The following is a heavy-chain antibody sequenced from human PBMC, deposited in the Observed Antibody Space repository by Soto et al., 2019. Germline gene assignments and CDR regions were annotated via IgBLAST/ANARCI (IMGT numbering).Heavy chain of an antibody. V-gene: IGHV3-30*18. J-gene: IGHJ4*02. CDR3: AKQITFGGVIVNPSFDY. Sequence: PGGSLRLSCAASGFTFSSYGMHWVRQAPGKGLEWVAVISYDGSNKYYADSVKGRFTISRDNSKNTLYLQMNSLRAEDTAVYYCAKQITFGGVIVNPSFDYWGQGTLVTVSS. D-gene: IGHD3-16*02. CDR2: ISYDGSNK. CDR1: GFTFSSYG.